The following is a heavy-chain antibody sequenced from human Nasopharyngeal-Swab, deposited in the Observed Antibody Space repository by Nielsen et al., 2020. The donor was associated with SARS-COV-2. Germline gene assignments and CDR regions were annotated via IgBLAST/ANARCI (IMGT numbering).Heavy chain of an antibody. CDR2: ISVSCLTT. CDR3: ARWRGSTTWYFDY. J-gene: IGHJ4*02. D-gene: IGHD2-2*01. V-gene: IGHV3-21*06. Sequence: GGSLRLSCAVSGFPFRNYNMIWVRQAPGKGLEWLSSISVSCLTTYYADSVKGRFTISRDNAKNPLYLQINSLRVEDTAVYYCARWRGSTTWYFDYWGQGTLVTVSS. CDR1: GFPFRNYN.